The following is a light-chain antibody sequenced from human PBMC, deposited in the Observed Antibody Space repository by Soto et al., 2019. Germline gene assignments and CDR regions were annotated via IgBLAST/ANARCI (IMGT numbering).Light chain of an antibody. V-gene: IGKV3-20*01. J-gene: IGKJ4*01. CDR2: GAS. CDR3: QQYGSSRLT. Sequence: EMVWTQCSATLSLSPGERATLSCRASQSVSSSYLAWYQQKPGQAPRLLIYGASSRATGIPDRFSGSGSGTDFTLTISRLEPEDFAVYYCQQYGSSRLTFGGGTKVYIK. CDR1: QSVSSSY.